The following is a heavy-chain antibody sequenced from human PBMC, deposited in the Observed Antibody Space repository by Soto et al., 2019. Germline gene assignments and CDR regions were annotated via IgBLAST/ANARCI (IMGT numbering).Heavy chain of an antibody. D-gene: IGHD3-22*01. CDR1: GFTFSSYG. J-gene: IGHJ4*02. V-gene: IGHV3-30*18. Sequence: PGGSLRLSCAASGFTFSSYGMHWVRQAPGKGLEWVAVISYDGSNKYYADSVKGRFTISRDNSKNTLYLQMNSLRGEDTAVYYCEKAISGYYAPSDYWGQGTQVTVSS. CDR3: EKAISGYYAPSDY. CDR2: ISYDGSNK.